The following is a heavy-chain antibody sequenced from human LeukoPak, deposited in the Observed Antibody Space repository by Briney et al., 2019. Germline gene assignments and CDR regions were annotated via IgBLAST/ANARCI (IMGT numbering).Heavy chain of an antibody. Sequence: GGSLRLSCAASGFTFSNAWTNWVRQASGKGLEWVGRIKSKTDGGTTDYAAPVKGRFTISRDDSKNTLYLQMNSLKTEDTAVYYCTTRWGSYRYTADYWGQGTLVTVSS. V-gene: IGHV3-15*07. CDR1: GFTFSNAW. D-gene: IGHD3-16*02. J-gene: IGHJ4*02. CDR2: IKSKTDGGTT. CDR3: TTRWGSYRYTADY.